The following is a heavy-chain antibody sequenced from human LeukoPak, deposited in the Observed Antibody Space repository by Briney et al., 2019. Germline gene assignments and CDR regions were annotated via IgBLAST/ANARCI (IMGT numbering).Heavy chain of an antibody. CDR3: ARVRSYGDYRENDAFDI. V-gene: IGHV1-2*02. Sequence: GASVKVSCKASGYTFTGYYMHWVRQAPGQGLEWMGWINPNSGGTTYAQKFQGRVTVTRDTSISTAYMELSRLRSDDTAVYYCARVRSYGDYRENDAFDIWGQGTMVTVSS. CDR1: GYTFTGYY. CDR2: INPNSGGT. D-gene: IGHD4-17*01. J-gene: IGHJ3*02.